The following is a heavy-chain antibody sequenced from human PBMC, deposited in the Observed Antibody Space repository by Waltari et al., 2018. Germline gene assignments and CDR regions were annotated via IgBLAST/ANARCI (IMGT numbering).Heavy chain of an antibody. J-gene: IGHJ4*02. Sequence: QVQLRESGPGLVRSSETPSLTCPVSGHSVNNDFYCAWFRQSPGGGLEWIASIYHTGSSHYNSSLKSRVSISTDMSTKQFFLTLTHLTAADTAVYYCAEEGNTTAGLFDSWGQGTLVTVSS. CDR3: AEEGNTTAGLFDS. D-gene: IGHD6-25*01. CDR1: GHSVNNDFY. V-gene: IGHV4-38-2*01. CDR2: IYHTGSS.